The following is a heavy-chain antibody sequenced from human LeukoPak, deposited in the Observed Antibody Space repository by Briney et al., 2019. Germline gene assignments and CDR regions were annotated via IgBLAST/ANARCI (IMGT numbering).Heavy chain of an antibody. Sequence: SETLSLTCTVSGGSISSYYWSWIRQPAGKGLELIGRIYTSGSTNYNSSLKSRVTTSVDTSKNQFSLKLSSVTAADTAVYYCARAPTGTGGWNWFDPWGQGTLVTVSS. CDR1: GGSISSYY. V-gene: IGHV4-4*07. CDR2: IYTSGST. J-gene: IGHJ5*02. CDR3: ARAPTGTGGWNWFDP. D-gene: IGHD1-1*01.